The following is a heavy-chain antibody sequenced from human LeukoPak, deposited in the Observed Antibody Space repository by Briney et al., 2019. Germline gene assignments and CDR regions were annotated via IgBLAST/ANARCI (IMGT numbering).Heavy chain of an antibody. D-gene: IGHD3-22*01. CDR1: GGSISSYY. J-gene: IGHJ5*02. Sequence: SETLSLTCTVSGGSISSYYWSWIRQPPGKGLEWIGYIYYSGSTNYNPSLKSRVTISVDTSKNQFSLKLSSVTAADTAVYYCARLYYYDSSGYEWFDPWGQGTLVTVSS. CDR3: ARLYYYDSSGYEWFDP. CDR2: IYYSGST. V-gene: IGHV4-59*01.